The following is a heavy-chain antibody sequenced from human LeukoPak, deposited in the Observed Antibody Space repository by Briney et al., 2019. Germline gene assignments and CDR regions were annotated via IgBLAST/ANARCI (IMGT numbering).Heavy chain of an antibody. Sequence: RPSETLSLTCTVSGGSISSYYWSWIRQPAGKGLEWIGRIYTSGSTNYNPSLKSRVTMSVDTSKNQFSLKLSSVTAADTAVYYCASRSAVVVITYYDYWYFDLWGRGTLVTVSS. V-gene: IGHV4-4*07. CDR1: GGSISSYY. D-gene: IGHD3-22*01. CDR3: ASRSAVVVITYYDYWYFDL. J-gene: IGHJ2*01. CDR2: IYTSGST.